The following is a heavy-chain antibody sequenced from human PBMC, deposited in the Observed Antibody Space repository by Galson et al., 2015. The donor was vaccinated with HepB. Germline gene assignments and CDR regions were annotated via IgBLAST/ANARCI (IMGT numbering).Heavy chain of an antibody. J-gene: IGHJ6*02. CDR1: GFTFSSYA. CDR2: ISYDGSNK. Sequence: LRLSCAASGFTFSSYAMHWVRQAPGKGLEWVAVISYDGSNKYYADSVKGRFTISRDNSKNTLYLQMNSLRAEDTAVYYCARFHGTAAPNYYYYYGMDVWGQGTTVTVSS. D-gene: IGHD2-2*01. V-gene: IGHV3-30-3*01. CDR3: ARFHGTAAPNYYYYYGMDV.